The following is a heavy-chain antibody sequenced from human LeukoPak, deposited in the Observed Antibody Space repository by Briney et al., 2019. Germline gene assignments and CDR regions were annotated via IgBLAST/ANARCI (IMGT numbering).Heavy chain of an antibody. J-gene: IGHJ6*02. CDR3: AKAPSESGYVRYYGVDV. CDR1: GFTFSSYG. D-gene: IGHD5-12*01. CDR2: ISYDGSNK. V-gene: IGHV3-30*18. Sequence: PGGSLRLSCAASGFTFSSYGMHWVRQAPGKGLEWVAVISYDGSNKYYADSVKGRFTISRDNSKNTLYLQMNSLRAEDTAVYYCAKAPSESGYVRYYGVDVWGQGTLVTVSS.